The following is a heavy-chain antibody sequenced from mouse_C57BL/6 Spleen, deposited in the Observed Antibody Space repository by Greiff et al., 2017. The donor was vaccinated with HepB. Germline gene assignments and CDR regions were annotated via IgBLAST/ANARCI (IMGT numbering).Heavy chain of an antibody. Sequence: QVQLKESGAELVRPGASVKLSCKASGYTFTDYYINWVKQRPGQGLEWIARIYPGSGNTYYNEKFKGKATLTAEKSSSTAYMQLSSLTSEDSAVYFCARGGLWYFDVWGTGTTVTVSS. CDR2: IYPGSGNT. J-gene: IGHJ1*03. V-gene: IGHV1-76*01. CDR3: ARGGLWYFDV. CDR1: GYTFTDYY.